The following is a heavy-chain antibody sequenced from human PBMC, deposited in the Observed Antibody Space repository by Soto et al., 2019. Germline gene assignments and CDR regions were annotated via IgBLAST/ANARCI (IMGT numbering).Heavy chain of an antibody. J-gene: IGHJ6*02. D-gene: IGHD3-9*01. CDR2: IYPGDSDT. CDR1: GYSFTSYW. CDR3: ARALRYFDWSNYYGMDV. V-gene: IGHV5-51*01. Sequence: GESLKISCKGSGYSFTSYWIGWVRQMPGKGLEWMGIIYPGDSDTRYSPSFQGQVTISADKSISTAYLQWSSLKASDTAIYYCARALRYFDWSNYYGMDVWGQGTTVTVSS.